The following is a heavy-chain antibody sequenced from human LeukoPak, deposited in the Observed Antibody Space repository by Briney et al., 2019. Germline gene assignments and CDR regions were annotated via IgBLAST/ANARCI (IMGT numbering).Heavy chain of an antibody. CDR2: ISGGGGST. CDR1: GFTFTSYS. V-gene: IGHV3-23*01. J-gene: IGHJ4*02. CDR3: AKGGKWDVTPFDY. D-gene: IGHD1-26*01. Sequence: GGSLRLSCAASGFTFTSYSMNWVRQAPGKGLEWVSTISGGGGSTYYADSVKGRFTISRDNSKNTLYLQVNSLRAEDTAVYYCAKGGKWDVTPFDYWGQGTLVTVSP.